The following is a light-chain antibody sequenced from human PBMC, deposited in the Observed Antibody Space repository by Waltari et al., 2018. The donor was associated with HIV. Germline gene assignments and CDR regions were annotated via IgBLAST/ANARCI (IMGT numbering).Light chain of an antibody. V-gene: IGLV2-8*01. Sequence: QSALTQPPSASGSRGQSVTISCTGTSSDVGAYNYVSWYQQYPGMAPKLIIYEVNKRPSGFPDRFSGSKSGNTASLTVSGLQAEDEADCYCSSYAGSAVVFGGGTKLTVL. CDR2: EVN. CDR3: SSYAGSAVV. J-gene: IGLJ2*01. CDR1: SSDVGAYNY.